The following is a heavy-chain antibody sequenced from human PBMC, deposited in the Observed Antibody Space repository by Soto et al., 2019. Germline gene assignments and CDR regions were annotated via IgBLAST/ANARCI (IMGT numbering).Heavy chain of an antibody. D-gene: IGHD3-10*01. CDR2: ISAYNGNT. J-gene: IGHJ6*02. CDR1: GYTFTSYG. V-gene: IGHV1-18*01. CDR3: AGDSKITMVRGTYYYYGMDV. Sequence: ASVKVSCKASGYTFTSYGISWVRQAPGQGLEWMGWISAYNGNTNYAQKLQGRVTMTTDTSTSTAYMELRSLRSDDTAVYYCAGDSKITMVRGTYYYYGMDVWGQGTTVTVSS.